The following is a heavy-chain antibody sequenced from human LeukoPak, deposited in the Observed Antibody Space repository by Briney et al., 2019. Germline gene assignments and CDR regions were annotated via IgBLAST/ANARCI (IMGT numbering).Heavy chain of an antibody. CDR3: ARETTYSGTYSVFDY. V-gene: IGHV3-48*03. Sequence: PGGSLRLSCAASGFSFSSYVMSWVRQAPGKGLEWVSYIGTTGSLIYYADSVRGRFIISRDNAKNSLYLQMNSLRAEDTAVYYCARETTYSGTYSVFDYWGQGTLVTVSS. CDR1: GFSFSSYV. CDR2: IGTTGSLI. J-gene: IGHJ4*02. D-gene: IGHD1-26*01.